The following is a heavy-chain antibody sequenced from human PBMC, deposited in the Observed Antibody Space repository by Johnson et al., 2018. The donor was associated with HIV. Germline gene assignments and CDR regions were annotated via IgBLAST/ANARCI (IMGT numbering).Heavy chain of an antibody. V-gene: IGHV3-66*01. J-gene: IGHJ3*02. D-gene: IGHD6-19*01. CDR1: GFTVSSNY. CDR2: IYSGDRT. CDR3: AGRSSAWYEDAFDI. Sequence: VQLVESGGGLVQPGGSLRLSCAASGFTVSSNYMSWVRQAPGKGLEWVSVIYSGDRTYSAVSVKGRFTISRDSSKNTLFLQMNSLRVEDTAIYYCAGRSSAWYEDAFDIWGQGTMVTVSS.